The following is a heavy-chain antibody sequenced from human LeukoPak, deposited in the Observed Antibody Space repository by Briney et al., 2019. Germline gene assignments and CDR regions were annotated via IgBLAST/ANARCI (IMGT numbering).Heavy chain of an antibody. CDR2: ISWNSGGI. D-gene: IGHD3-9*01. CDR1: GFTFSSYA. J-gene: IGHJ4*02. V-gene: IGHV3-9*01. CDR3: AKATYYDILTGYYTFDY. Sequence: GRSLRLSCAASGFTFSSYAMHWVRQAPGKGLEWVSGISWNSGGIGYADSVKGRFTISRDNAKNSLYLQMNSLRAEDTALYYCAKATYYDILTGYYTFDYWGQGTLVTVSS.